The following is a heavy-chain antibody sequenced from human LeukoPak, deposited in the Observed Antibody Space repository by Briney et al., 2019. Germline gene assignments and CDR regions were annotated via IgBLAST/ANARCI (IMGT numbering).Heavy chain of an antibody. CDR3: ARATYQHDFDY. CDR1: GESFSGYS. J-gene: IGHJ4*02. V-gene: IGHV4-59*01. CDR2: IYYSGST. Sequence: SETLSLTCVVYGESFSGYSWSWIRQPPGKGLEWIGYIYYSGSTNYNPSLKSRVTISVDTSKNQFSLKLSSVTAADTAVYYCARATYQHDFDYWGQGTLVTVSS. D-gene: IGHD2-2*01.